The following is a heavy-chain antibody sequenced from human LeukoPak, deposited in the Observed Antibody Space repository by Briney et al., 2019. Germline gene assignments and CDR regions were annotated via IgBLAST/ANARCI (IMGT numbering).Heavy chain of an antibody. D-gene: IGHD2-21*02. V-gene: IGHV1-2*02. CDR1: GYTFTGYY. J-gene: IGHJ4*02. Sequence: ASVKVSCKASGYTFTGYYMHWVRQAPGQGLEWMGWINPNRGGTNYAQKFQGRVTMTRDTSTSTAYMELSRLRSDDTAVYYCARDPPAYCGGDCYSSRFDYWGQGTLVTVSS. CDR2: INPNRGGT. CDR3: ARDPPAYCGGDCYSSRFDY.